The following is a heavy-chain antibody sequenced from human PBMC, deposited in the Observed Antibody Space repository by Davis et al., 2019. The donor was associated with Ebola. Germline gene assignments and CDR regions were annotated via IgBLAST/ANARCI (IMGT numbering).Heavy chain of an antibody. Sequence: PGGSLRLSCAASGFTFDDYAMHWVRQAPGKGLEWVSGISWNSGSIGYADSVKGRFTISRDNAKNSLYLQMNSLRAEDTALYYCAKDSSYDFWSGYSRMDVWGQGTTVTVSS. D-gene: IGHD3-3*01. CDR2: ISWNSGSI. V-gene: IGHV3-9*01. J-gene: IGHJ6*02. CDR3: AKDSSYDFWSGYSRMDV. CDR1: GFTFDDYA.